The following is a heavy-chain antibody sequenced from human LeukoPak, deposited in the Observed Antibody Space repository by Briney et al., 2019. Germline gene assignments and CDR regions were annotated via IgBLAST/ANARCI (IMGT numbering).Heavy chain of an antibody. CDR1: GYTFTKYG. J-gene: IGHJ4*02. CDR2: IRGYNGNR. CDR3: ARVEGYYYDSSGYGDY. V-gene: IGHV1-18*01. Sequence: ASVKVSCKASGYTFTKYGISWVRQAPGQGLEWMGWIRGYNGNRNSAQKVQGRVTMTTDTSTSTAYMELRSLRSDDTAVYYCARVEGYYYDSSGYGDYWGQGTLVTVSS. D-gene: IGHD3-22*01.